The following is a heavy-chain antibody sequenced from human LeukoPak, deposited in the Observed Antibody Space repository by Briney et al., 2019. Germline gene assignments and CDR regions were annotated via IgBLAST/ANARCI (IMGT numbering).Heavy chain of an antibody. CDR2: ISSSGSTI. D-gene: IGHD3-10*01. V-gene: IGHV3-48*03. CDR3: AREGGLWFRPDN. Sequence: GGSLRLSCAASGFTFSSYEMNWVRQAPGKGLEWVSYISSSGSTIYYADSVKGRFTISRDSAKNSLYLQMNSLRAEDTAVYYCAREGGLWFRPDNWGQGTLVTVSS. CDR1: GFTFSSYE. J-gene: IGHJ4*02.